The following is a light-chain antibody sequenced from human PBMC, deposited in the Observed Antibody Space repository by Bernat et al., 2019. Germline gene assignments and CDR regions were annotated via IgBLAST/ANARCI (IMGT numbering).Light chain of an antibody. V-gene: IGKV3-15*01. Sequence: EIVMTQSPATLSVSPGERATLSCRASQSVSSDLAWYQQKPGQAPRLLVYGASTRATAVPARFTGSGSVTEVTLTISSLQSEDFAVYYCQQYNNWPITFGQGTRLEIK. CDR3: QQYNNWPIT. CDR2: GAS. CDR1: QSVSSD. J-gene: IGKJ5*01.